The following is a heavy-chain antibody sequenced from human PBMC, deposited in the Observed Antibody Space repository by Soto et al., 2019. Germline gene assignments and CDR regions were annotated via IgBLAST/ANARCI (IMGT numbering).Heavy chain of an antibody. J-gene: IGHJ4*02. D-gene: IGHD4-17*01. V-gene: IGHV3-23*01. CDR1: GFTFSSYA. CDR2: ISGSGGST. CDR3: AKDMLRWSGRSNYFDY. Sequence: GGSLRLSCAASGFTFSSYAMSWVRQAPGKGLEWVSAISGSGGSTYYADSVKGRFTISRDNSKNTLYLQMNSLRAEDTAVYYCAKDMLRWSGRSNYFDYWGQGTLVTVSS.